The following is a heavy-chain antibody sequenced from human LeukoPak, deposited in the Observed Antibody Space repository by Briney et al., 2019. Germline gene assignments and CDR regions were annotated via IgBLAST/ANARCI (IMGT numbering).Heavy chain of an antibody. CDR1: GYTFTGYY. CDR3: ARDRSSSSEIDY. CDR2: INPNSGGT. J-gene: IGHJ4*02. Sequence: ASVKVSCKASGYTFTGYYMHWVRQAPGQGLEWMGWINPNSGGTNYAQKFQGRVTMTRDTSISTAYMELSRLRSDDTAVYYCARDRSSSSEIDYWGQGTLVTVSS. D-gene: IGHD6-13*01. V-gene: IGHV1-2*02.